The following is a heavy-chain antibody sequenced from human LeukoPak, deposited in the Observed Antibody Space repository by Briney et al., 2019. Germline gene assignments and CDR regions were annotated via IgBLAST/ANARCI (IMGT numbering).Heavy chain of an antibody. J-gene: IGHJ4*02. D-gene: IGHD3-10*01. CDR3: AREGVLLWFGVTEGFGY. Sequence: SVKGRFTISRDNAKNSVYLQMNSLRAEDTAVYYCAREGVLLWFGVTEGFGYWGQGTLVTVSS. V-gene: IGHV3-21*01.